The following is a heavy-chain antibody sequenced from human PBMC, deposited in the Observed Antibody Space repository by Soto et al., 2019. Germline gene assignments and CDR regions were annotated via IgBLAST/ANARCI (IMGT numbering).Heavy chain of an antibody. Sequence: GASVNVSFKASGYMFDNYYIHWVRQTPGQGLQWIGWINPNSGGTNYAQKFQGRVTMTRDTSISTAYMELSRLRSDDTAVYYCARGVRNGYCSRTSCLTYYLGKDVWGEWTTVTDSS. V-gene: IGHV1-2*02. D-gene: IGHD2-2*01. CDR2: INPNSGGT. CDR3: ARGVRNGYCSRTSCLTYYLGKDV. J-gene: IGHJ6*04. CDR1: GYMFDNYY.